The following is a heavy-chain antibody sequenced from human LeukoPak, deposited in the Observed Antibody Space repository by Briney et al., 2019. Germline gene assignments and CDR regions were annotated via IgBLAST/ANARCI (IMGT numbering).Heavy chain of an antibody. Sequence: PSETLFLTCAVYGESFSGYYWSWIRQPPGKGLEWIGEINHSGSTNYNPSLKSRVTISVDTSKNQFSLKLSSVTAADTAVYYCARGPLRFLEWPRGFDYWGQGTLVTVSS. CDR1: GESFSGYY. CDR3: ARGPLRFLEWPRGFDY. V-gene: IGHV4-34*01. J-gene: IGHJ4*02. CDR2: INHSGST. D-gene: IGHD3-3*01.